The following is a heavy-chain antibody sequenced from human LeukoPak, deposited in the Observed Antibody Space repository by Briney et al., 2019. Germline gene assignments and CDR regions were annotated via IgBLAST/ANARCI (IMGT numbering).Heavy chain of an antibody. D-gene: IGHD4-11*01. CDR3: ARDYSGWFDP. CDR1: GFSFRSYG. CDR2: IWYDGSNK. Sequence: GGSLRLSCAASGFSFRSYGMHWVRQAPGKGLEWVAVIWYDGSNKYHADSVKGRFTISRDNSKNTLYLQMNSLRAEDTAVYYCARDYSGWFDPRGQGALVTVSS. V-gene: IGHV3-33*08. J-gene: IGHJ5*02.